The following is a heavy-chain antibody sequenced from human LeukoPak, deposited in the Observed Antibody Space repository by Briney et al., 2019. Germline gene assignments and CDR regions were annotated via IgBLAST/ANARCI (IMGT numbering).Heavy chain of an antibody. CDR1: GYTFTSYG. J-gene: IGHJ6*02. CDR3: ARPFDSSNWYGAGYYYYGMDV. V-gene: IGHV1-18*01. CDR2: ISAYNGNT. D-gene: IGHD6-13*01. Sequence: GASVKVSCKASGYTFTSYGISWVRQAPGQGLEWMGWISAYNGNTNYAQKLQGRVTMTTDTSTSTAYMELRSLRSDDTAVYYCARPFDSSNWYGAGYYYYGMDVWGQGTTVTVSS.